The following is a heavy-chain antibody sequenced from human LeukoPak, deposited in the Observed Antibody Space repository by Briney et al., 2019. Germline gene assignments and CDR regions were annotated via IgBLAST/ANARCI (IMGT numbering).Heavy chain of an antibody. J-gene: IGHJ5*02. Sequence: ASVKVSCKVSGYTLTELSMHWVRQAPGKGLEWMGGFDPEEGETIYAQKFQGRATMTEDTSTDTAYMELSSLRSEDTAVYYCATRTEGMSWFDPWGQGTLVTVSS. CDR2: FDPEEGET. CDR1: GYTLTELS. CDR3: ATRTEGMSWFDP. V-gene: IGHV1-24*01. D-gene: IGHD3-10*01.